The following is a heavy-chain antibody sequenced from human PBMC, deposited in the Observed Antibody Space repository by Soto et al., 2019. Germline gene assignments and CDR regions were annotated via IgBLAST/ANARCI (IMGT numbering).Heavy chain of an antibody. CDR1: GYTFTTSG. CDR2: ISTYNGDT. Sequence: QVPLVQSGPEVRKPGASVKVSCEASGYTFTTSGISWVRQVPGQGLEWMGWISTYNGDTNSAQNFQGRVLMTADTSXXTAYMELMSLKSDDTAVYYCARQGSWPYYYYGLDVWGQGTTVTVSS. D-gene: IGHD1-26*01. CDR3: ARQGSWPYYYYGLDV. J-gene: IGHJ6*02. V-gene: IGHV1-18*01.